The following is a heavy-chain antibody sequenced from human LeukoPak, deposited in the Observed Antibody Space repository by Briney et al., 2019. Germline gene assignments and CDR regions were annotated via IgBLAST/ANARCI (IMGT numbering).Heavy chain of an antibody. V-gene: IGHV4-39*01. Sequence: SETLSLTCTVSGGSISSSSYYWGWIRQPPGKGLEWIGSNSGSTYYNPSLKSRVTISVDTSKNQFSLKLSSVTAADTAVYYCARRKHHAFDIWGQGTMVTVSS. CDR3: ARRKHHAFDI. CDR2: NSGST. CDR1: GGSISSSSYY. J-gene: IGHJ3*02.